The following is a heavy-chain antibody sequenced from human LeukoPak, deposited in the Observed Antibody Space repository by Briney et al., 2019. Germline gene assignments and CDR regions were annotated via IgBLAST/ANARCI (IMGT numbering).Heavy chain of an antibody. CDR3: AGLVGRYSSGLYYYYFDY. V-gene: IGHV4-4*02. CDR1: GDSINGLDL. CDR2: MYLGGTT. J-gene: IGHJ4*02. Sequence: SETLSLTCTVSGDSINGLDLWSWVRQPPGKGLEWIGEMYLGGTTHSNPSVKSRVTISIDKSKNQFFLNLSSVTAADTAVYYCAGLVGRYSSGLYYYYFDYWGQGTLVTVSS. D-gene: IGHD3-22*01.